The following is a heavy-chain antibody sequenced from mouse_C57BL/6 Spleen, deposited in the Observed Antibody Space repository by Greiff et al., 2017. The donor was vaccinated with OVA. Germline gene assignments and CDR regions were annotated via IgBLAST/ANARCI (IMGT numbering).Heavy chain of an antibody. CDR1: GYAFSSSW. CDR3: ARVGIAWFAY. Sequence: VQLQQSGPELVKPGASVKISCKASGYAFSSSWMNWVKQRPGKGLEWIGRIYPGDGDTNYNGKFKGKATLTADKSSSTAYMQLSSLTSEDSAVYFCARVGIAWFAYWGQGTLVTVSA. CDR2: IYPGDGDT. D-gene: IGHD1-1*01. J-gene: IGHJ3*01. V-gene: IGHV1-82*01.